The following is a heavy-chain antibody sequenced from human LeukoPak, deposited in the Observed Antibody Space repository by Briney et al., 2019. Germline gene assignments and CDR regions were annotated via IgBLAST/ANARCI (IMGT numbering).Heavy chain of an antibody. CDR2: ISSSASNT. CDR3: ANRMPGGPDEN. Sequence: GGSLRLSCAASGFTFSNYAMAWARQTPGQGLEWVSAISSSASNTYYADSVKGRFTISRDSSKDTLYLHMNSLRADDTAIYYCANRMPGGPDENWGQGTLVTVSS. D-gene: IGHD1-14*01. J-gene: IGHJ4*02. V-gene: IGHV3-23*01. CDR1: GFTFSNYA.